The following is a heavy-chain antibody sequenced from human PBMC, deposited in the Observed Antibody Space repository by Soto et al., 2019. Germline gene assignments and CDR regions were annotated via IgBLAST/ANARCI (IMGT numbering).Heavy chain of an antibody. Sequence: EVQLVESGGGLVQPGGSLRLSCAASGFTFSSYWMHWVRQAPGKGLVWVSRIKSDGSGTYYADSVKGRLTISRDNAKNTLYLQMNSLRADDTAVYYCARGDGDYYDGNGYLGRHWGQGTLVTVSS. V-gene: IGHV3-74*01. CDR1: GFTFSSYW. CDR2: IKSDGSGT. D-gene: IGHD3-22*01. J-gene: IGHJ4*02. CDR3: ARGDGDYYDGNGYLGRH.